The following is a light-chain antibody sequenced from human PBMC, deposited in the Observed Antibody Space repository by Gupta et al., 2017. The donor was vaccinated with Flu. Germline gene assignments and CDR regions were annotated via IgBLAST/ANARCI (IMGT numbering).Light chain of an antibody. CDR3: QSYDRSLSGSYV. Sequence: QSVLTPPPSVSGAPGQKVTISCTGSSSNIGATYDVHWYQQLPGTTPKLLIYGNSNRPSGVPDRFSASKSGTSASMTITGLQAEDEADYYCQSYDRSLSGSYVFGTGTKVTVL. V-gene: IGLV1-40*01. CDR1: SSNIGATYD. CDR2: GNS. J-gene: IGLJ1*01.